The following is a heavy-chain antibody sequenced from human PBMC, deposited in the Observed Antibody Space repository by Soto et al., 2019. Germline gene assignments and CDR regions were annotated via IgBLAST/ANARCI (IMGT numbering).Heavy chain of an antibody. CDR1: GFTFSRSW. D-gene: IGHD5-12*01. CDR2: IKEDGSEK. Sequence: VGSLRLSCAASGFTFSRSWMNWVRQAPGKGLEWVAGIKEDGSEKYYVDFVKGRFTISRDNVENSLYLQMNSLRGEDTAVYFCARDRGYSCFDYWGLGTLVTVSS. CDR3: ARDRGYSCFDY. J-gene: IGHJ4*02. V-gene: IGHV3-7*01.